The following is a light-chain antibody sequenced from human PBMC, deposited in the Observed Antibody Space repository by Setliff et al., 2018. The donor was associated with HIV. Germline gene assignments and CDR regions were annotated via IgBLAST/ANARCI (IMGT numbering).Light chain of an antibody. CDR1: RSDVGGYNY. V-gene: IGLV2-11*01. CDR3: CSYAGSAYV. Sequence: QSALTQPRSVSGSPGQSVTISCTGTRSDVGGYNYVSWYQQHPGKVPKFMIHDVSKRPSGVPDRFSGSKSGNTASLTISGLQAEDGADYYCCSYAGSAYVFGTGTKATVL. CDR2: DVS. J-gene: IGLJ1*01.